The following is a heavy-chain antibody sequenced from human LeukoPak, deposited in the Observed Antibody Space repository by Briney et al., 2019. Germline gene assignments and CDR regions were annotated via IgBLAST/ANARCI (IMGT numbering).Heavy chain of an antibody. Sequence: QPGGSLRLSCAASGFTFSNYAMSWVRQAPGKGLEWVSGISGRGGSIYYADAVKGRFTILRDNSKNTLYLQMNSLRAEDSAVYYCAKDAYDAPGIGNYWGQGTLVTVSS. V-gene: IGHV3-23*01. CDR3: AKDAYDAPGIGNY. J-gene: IGHJ4*02. CDR1: GFTFSNYA. CDR2: ISGRGGSI. D-gene: IGHD3-16*01.